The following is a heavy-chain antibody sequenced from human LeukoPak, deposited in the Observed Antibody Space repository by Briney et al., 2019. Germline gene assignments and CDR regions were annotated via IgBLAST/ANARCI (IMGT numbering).Heavy chain of an antibody. CDR3: AKDRVAVANADDIDY. D-gene: IGHD6-19*01. CDR2: ISGSGGIT. CDR1: GFTFSSYA. Sequence: TGGSLRLSCGASGFTFSSYAMNWVRQAPGKGLEWVSGISGSGGITYYADSVKGRFTVSRDNSKNTLYLQMNSLRAEDTAVYYCAKDRVAVANADDIDYWGQGTIATVSS. V-gene: IGHV3-23*01. J-gene: IGHJ4*02.